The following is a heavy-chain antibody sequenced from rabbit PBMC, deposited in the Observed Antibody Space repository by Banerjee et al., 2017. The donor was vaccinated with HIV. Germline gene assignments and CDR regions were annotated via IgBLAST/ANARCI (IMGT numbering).Heavy chain of an antibody. CDR2: IFTGSDGT. Sequence: QSLAESGGDLVKHGASLTHTCTAYGFSFSSGYYMPWVRQAPGKGLEWIGCIFTGSDGTYFASWAKGRFTISKTSSTTMTLQMTSLTAADTATYFCARDLFDGADYGYATFSLWGQGTLVTVS. J-gene: IGHJ4*01. V-gene: IGHV1S40*01. D-gene: IGHD6-1*01. CDR3: ARDLFDGADYGYATFSL. CDR1: GFSFSSGYY.